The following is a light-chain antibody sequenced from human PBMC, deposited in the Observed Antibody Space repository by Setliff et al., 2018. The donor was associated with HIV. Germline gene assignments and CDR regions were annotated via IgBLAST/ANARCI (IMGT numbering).Light chain of an antibody. CDR1: RFDVGAYNY. Sequence: QSALARPASVSGSPGQSITISCSGTRFDVGAYNYVSWYQQHPGKAPKLVIYEVSNRPSGVSNRLSGSKSGNTASLTISGLQAEDEADYFCSSYRGGSTLFVLGPGTKVTVL. CDR3: SSYRGGSTLFV. V-gene: IGLV2-14*01. J-gene: IGLJ1*01. CDR2: EVS.